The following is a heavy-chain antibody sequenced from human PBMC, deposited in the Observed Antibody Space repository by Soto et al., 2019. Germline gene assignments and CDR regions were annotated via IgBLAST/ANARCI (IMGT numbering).Heavy chain of an antibody. J-gene: IGHJ5*02. Sequence: SGPTLVKPTQTLTLTCTFSGFSLSTSGVGVGWIRQPPGKALEWLALIYWNDDKRYSPSLKSRLTITKDTSKNQVVLTMTNMDPVDTATYYCAHSPSVSHIYCSGGSCYSALLPDWFDPWGQGTLVTVSS. CDR2: IYWNDDK. CDR3: AHSPSVSHIYCSGGSCYSALLPDWFDP. CDR1: GFSLSTSGVG. V-gene: IGHV2-5*01. D-gene: IGHD2-15*01.